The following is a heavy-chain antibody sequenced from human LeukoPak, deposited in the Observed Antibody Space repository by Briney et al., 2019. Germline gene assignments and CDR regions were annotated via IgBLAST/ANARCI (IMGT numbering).Heavy chain of an antibody. CDR1: GYTFTAYY. V-gene: IGHV1-2*02. CDR2: INPNSGGT. D-gene: IGHD6-6*01. J-gene: IGHJ5*02. Sequence: ASVKVSCKASGYTFTAYYMHWLRLVPGQGLEWMGWINPNSGGTNYAQKFQGRVTMTRDTSTSTVYMELSRLRSDDTAVYYCARDRLVLYSSSPRGWFDPWGQGTLVTVSS. CDR3: ARDRLVLYSSSPRGWFDP.